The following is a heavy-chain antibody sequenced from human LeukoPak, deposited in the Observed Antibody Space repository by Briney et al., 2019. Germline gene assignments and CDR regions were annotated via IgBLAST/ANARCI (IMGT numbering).Heavy chain of an antibody. D-gene: IGHD1-7*01. CDR3: ARTELELRGTRYYYYYMDV. Sequence: SETLSLTCTVSGSSISSYYWSWIRQPPGKGLEWIGYIYTSGSTNYNPSLKSRVTISVDTSKNQFSLKLSSVTAADTAVYYCARTELELRGTRYYYYYMDVWGKGTTVTVSS. J-gene: IGHJ6*03. CDR1: GSSISSYY. V-gene: IGHV4-4*09. CDR2: IYTSGST.